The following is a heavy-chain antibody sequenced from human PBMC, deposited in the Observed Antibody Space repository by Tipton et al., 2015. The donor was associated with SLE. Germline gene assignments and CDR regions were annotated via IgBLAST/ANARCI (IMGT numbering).Heavy chain of an antibody. CDR3: ARGLRGTGSYYFDS. J-gene: IGHJ4*02. Sequence: QVQLVQSGAEVKKPGASVKVSCEASGYTFTSHHINWVRQDTGQGLEWLGWMNPNTGDTGYAQKIQGRVTMTTNTSIGTAFMELSSLTSEDTAVYYCARGLRGTGSYYFDSWGQGTLVTVSS. D-gene: IGHD3-9*01. CDR2: MNPNTGDT. V-gene: IGHV1-8*01. CDR1: GYTFTSHH.